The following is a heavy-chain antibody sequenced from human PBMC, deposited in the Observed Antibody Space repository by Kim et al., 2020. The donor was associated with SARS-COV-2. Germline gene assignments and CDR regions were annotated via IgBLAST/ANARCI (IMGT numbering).Heavy chain of an antibody. Sequence: SETLSLTCTVSGGSISSSSYYWGWIRQPPGKGLEWIGSIYYSGSTYYNPSLKSRVTISVDTSKNQFSLKLSSVTAADTAVYYCARLHSSSQYYFDYWGQGTLVTVSS. CDR2: IYYSGST. CDR3: ARLHSSSQYYFDY. J-gene: IGHJ4*02. V-gene: IGHV4-39*01. CDR1: GGSISSSSYY. D-gene: IGHD6-13*01.